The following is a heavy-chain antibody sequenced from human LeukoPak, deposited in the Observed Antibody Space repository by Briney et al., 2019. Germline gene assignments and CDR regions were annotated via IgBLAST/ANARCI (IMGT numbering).Heavy chain of an antibody. Sequence: ASVKVSCKASGYTFTSYYMHWVRQAPGQGLEWMGIINPSGGSTSYAQKFQGRVTMTRDTSTGTVYMELSSLRSEDTAVYYCARSLRAVAAKYPLDYWGQGTLVTVSS. V-gene: IGHV1-46*01. D-gene: IGHD6-19*01. CDR1: GYTFTSYY. CDR3: ARSLRAVAAKYPLDY. J-gene: IGHJ4*02. CDR2: INPSGGST.